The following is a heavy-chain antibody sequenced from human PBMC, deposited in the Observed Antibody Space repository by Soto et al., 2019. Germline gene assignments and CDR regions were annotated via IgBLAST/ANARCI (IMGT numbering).Heavy chain of an antibody. CDR3: ARYRPSDSSGYYFNYYYGMDV. CDR1: CYTFTSYG. D-gene: IGHD3-22*01. V-gene: IGHV1-18*04. Sequence: PSGKVSCKASCYTFTSYGISWVRQAPGQGLEWMGWISAYNGNTNYAQKLQGRVTMTTDTSTSTAYMELRSLRSDDTAVYYCARYRPSDSSGYYFNYYYGMDVWGQGTTVTVSS. CDR2: ISAYNGNT. J-gene: IGHJ6*02.